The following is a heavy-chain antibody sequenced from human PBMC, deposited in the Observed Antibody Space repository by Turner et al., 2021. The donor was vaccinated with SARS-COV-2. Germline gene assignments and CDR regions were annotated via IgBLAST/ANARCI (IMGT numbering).Heavy chain of an antibody. J-gene: IGHJ4*02. CDR1: GFTVSNNN. CDR3: ARGEIRGVTGDY. V-gene: IGHV3-66*01. Sequence: EVQLVQPGGGLVQPGGSLRPSCTASGFTVSNNNMSWVRQGPGKGLGWVSLIYSGGTTKYADSVKGRFTISRDNSKNTLYLQMNSLRAEDTAVYYCARGEIRGVTGDYWGRGTLVTVSS. D-gene: IGHD3-10*01. CDR2: IYSGGTT.